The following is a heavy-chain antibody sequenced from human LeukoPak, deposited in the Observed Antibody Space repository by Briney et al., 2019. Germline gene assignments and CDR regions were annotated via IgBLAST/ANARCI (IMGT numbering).Heavy chain of an antibody. D-gene: IGHD3-16*01. CDR1: GFIFDDSL. V-gene: IGHV3-43*01. CDR2: ISRDGSTP. J-gene: IGHJ4*02. Sequence: PGGSLRLSCVASGFIFDDSLMHWVRQAPGKGLEWVSLISRDGSTPYYADSVKGRFTISRDNSKNSLFLQMNSLTTEDTAVYYCARDIRGNYFDSWGQGTPVTVSS. CDR3: ARDIRGNYFDS.